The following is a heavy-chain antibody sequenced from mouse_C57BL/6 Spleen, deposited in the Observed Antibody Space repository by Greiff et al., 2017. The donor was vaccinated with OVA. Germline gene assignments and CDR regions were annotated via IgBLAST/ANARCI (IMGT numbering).Heavy chain of an antibody. V-gene: IGHV1-82*01. CDR3: ALSGTHFDY. CDR1: GYAFSSSW. CDR2: IYPGDGDT. Sequence: VKVVESGPELVQPGASVKISCKASGYAFSSSWMNWVKQRPGKGLEWIGRIYPGDGDTNYNGKFKGKATLTADKSSSTAYMQLSSLTSEDSAVYFCALSGTHFDYWGQGTTLTVSS. D-gene: IGHD4-1*01. J-gene: IGHJ2*01.